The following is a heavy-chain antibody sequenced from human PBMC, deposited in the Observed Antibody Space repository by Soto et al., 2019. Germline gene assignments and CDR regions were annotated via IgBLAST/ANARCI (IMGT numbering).Heavy chain of an antibody. D-gene: IGHD1-1*01. CDR2: INQGGSVK. CDR3: ARLTEAVTTFVY. V-gene: IGHV3-7*03. J-gene: IGHJ4*02. Sequence: GGSLRLSCEASGFALSPYWMSWVRQAPGNGLEWVASINQGGSVKHYVDSVRGRFTISRDNAKNSLFLQMNSLSAEDTAVYFCARLTEAVTTFVYWGQGTPVTVSS. CDR1: GFALSPYW.